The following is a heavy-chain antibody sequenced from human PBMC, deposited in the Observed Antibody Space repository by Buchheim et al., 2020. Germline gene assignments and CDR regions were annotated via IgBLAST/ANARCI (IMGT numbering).Heavy chain of an antibody. CDR2: IYSGGST. D-gene: IGHD4-17*01. Sequence: EVQLVESGGGLVQPGGSLRLSCAASGFTVSSNYMSWVRQAPGKGLEWVSVIYSGGSTYYADSVTGRFTISRDNSKNTLYLQMNSLRAEDTAVYYCARALTVTTYHFDYWGQGTL. V-gene: IGHV3-66*01. CDR1: GFTVSSNY. CDR3: ARALTVTTYHFDY. J-gene: IGHJ4*02.